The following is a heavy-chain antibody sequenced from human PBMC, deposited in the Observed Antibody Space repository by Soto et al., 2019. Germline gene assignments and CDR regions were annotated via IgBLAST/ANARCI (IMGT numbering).Heavy chain of an antibody. D-gene: IGHD3-10*01. V-gene: IGHV3-30-3*01. CDR1: GFTFSSYA. Sequence: QVQLVESGGGVAQPGRSLRLSCAASGFTFSSYAMHWVRQAPGKGLEWVAVISYDGSNKYYADSVKGRFTISRDNSKNTLYLQMNSLRAEDTAVYYCAPAIDMVRGDMLSDYWGQGTLVTVSS. J-gene: IGHJ4*02. CDR2: ISYDGSNK. CDR3: APAIDMVRGDMLSDY.